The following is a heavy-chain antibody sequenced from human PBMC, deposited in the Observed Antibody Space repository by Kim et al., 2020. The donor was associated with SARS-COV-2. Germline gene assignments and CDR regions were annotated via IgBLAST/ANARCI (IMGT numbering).Heavy chain of an antibody. CDR3: AKDLPLLLWFGELLGDY. CDR1: GFTFSSYA. Sequence: GGSLRLSCAASGFTFSSYAMSWVRRAPGKGLEWVSAISGSGGSTYYADSVKGRFTISRDNSKNTLYLQMNSLRAEDTAVYYCAKDLPLLLWFGELLGDYWGQGTLVTVSS. CDR2: ISGSGGST. J-gene: IGHJ4*02. D-gene: IGHD3-10*01. V-gene: IGHV3-23*01.